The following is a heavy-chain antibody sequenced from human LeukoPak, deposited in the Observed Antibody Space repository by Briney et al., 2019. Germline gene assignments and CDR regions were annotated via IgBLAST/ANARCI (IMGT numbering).Heavy chain of an antibody. D-gene: IGHD2-15*01. CDR2: INHSGST. J-gene: IGHJ4*02. CDR1: GGSFSGYY. V-gene: IGHV4-34*01. CDR3: AREKYCSGGSCLDY. Sequence: PSETLSLTCAVYGGSFSGYYWSWIRQPPGKGLEWIGEINHSGSTNYNPPLKSRVTISVDTSKNQFSLKLSSVTAADTAVYYCAREKYCSGGSCLDYWGQGTLVTVSS.